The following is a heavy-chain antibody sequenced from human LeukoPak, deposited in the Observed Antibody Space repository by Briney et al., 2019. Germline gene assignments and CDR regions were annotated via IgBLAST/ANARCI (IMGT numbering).Heavy chain of an antibody. CDR1: GYSFTSYW. D-gene: IGHD1-26*01. J-gene: IGHJ4*02. Sequence: GESLKISCKGSGYSFTSYWIGWVRQMPGKGLEWMGIIYPGDSDTRYSPSFQGQVTISADKSISTAYLQWSSLKASDTAMYNCARHPDGAGGRTGYFDYWGQGILVTVSS. CDR3: ARHPDGAGGRTGYFDY. V-gene: IGHV5-51*01. CDR2: IYPGDSDT.